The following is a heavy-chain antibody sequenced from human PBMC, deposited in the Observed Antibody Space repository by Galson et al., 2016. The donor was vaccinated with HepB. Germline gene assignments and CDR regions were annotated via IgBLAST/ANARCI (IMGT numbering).Heavy chain of an antibody. CDR3: ARGGFDNWDEADPFDY. J-gene: IGHJ4*02. CDR2: IIPMFGTA. Sequence: SVKVSCKASGGTFSRYPISWVRQAPGQGLEWMGGIIPMFGTAKYAQKFQGRVTITADESTSTGYMDLTSLRSEDTAVYYCARGGFDNWDEADPFDYWGQGTLVTVPS. CDR1: GGTFSRYP. V-gene: IGHV1-69*13. D-gene: IGHD1-20*01.